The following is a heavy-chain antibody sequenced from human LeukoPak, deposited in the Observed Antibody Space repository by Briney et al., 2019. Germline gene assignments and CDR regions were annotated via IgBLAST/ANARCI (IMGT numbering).Heavy chain of an antibody. Sequence: PGRSLRLSCVPSRFSFSNYPMSSVRQSPRKGLEWVLALCGSGGVTYYAGPVKGRFTISRDDSQNTVYLQMDSLRAEDTAVYYCTTRLQHHFDYWGQGTQVTVSS. CDR2: LCGSGGVT. D-gene: IGHD2-15*01. J-gene: IGHJ4*02. CDR3: TTRLQHHFDY. CDR1: RFSFSNYP. V-gene: IGHV3-23*01.